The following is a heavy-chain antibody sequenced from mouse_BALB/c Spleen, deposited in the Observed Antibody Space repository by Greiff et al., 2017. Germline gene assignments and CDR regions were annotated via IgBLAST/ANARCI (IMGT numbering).Heavy chain of an antibody. J-gene: IGHJ4*01. V-gene: IGHV3-2*02. D-gene: IGHD2-4*01. CDR3: ARGDYDYVYYAMDY. Sequence: EVKLQESGPGLVKPSQSLSLTCTVTGYSITSDYAWNWIRQFPGNKLEWMGYISYSGSTSYNPSLKSRISITRDTSKNQFFLQLNSVTTEDTATYYCARGDYDYVYYAMDYWGQGTSVTVSS. CDR2: ISYSGST. CDR1: GYSITSDYA.